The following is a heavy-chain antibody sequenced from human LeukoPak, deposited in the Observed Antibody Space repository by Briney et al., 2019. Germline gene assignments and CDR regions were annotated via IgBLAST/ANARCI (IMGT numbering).Heavy chain of an antibody. CDR1: GGSISGSSYY. CDR2: GFYSGSA. D-gene: IGHD4-17*01. V-gene: IGHV4-39*01. J-gene: IGHJ4*02. CDR3: ARLRGAMTPVTSDFDY. Sequence: PSEILSLTCTVSGGSISGSSYYWAWVRQPPGKGLEWVGSGFYSGSAYSNPSLKSRVTISVDTSRNQFSLNLSSVTAADTAVYYCARLRGAMTPVTSDFDYWGQGTLVTVSS.